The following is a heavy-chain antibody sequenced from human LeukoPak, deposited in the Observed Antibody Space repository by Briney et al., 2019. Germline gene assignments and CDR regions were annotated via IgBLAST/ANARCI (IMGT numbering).Heavy chain of an antibody. J-gene: IGHJ4*02. CDR1: GFTFRSYA. CDR2: ISYDGSNK. Sequence: GGSLRLSCAASGFTFRSYALSWVRQAPGKGLEWVAVISYDGSNKYYADSVKGRFTISRDNSKNTLYLQMNSLRAEDTAVYYCARDGDYYDSSGYLYYFDYWGQGTLVTVSS. D-gene: IGHD3-22*01. V-gene: IGHV3-30*04. CDR3: ARDGDYYDSSGYLYYFDY.